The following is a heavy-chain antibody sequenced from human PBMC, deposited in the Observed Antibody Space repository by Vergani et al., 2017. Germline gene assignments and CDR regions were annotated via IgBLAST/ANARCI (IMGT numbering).Heavy chain of an antibody. D-gene: IGHD3-10*01. J-gene: IGHJ5*02. V-gene: IGHV1-3*01. CDR2: INAGNGNT. CDR3: ARDPGSGSPRFDP. Sequence: QVQLVQSGAEVKTPGASVKVSCKASGYTFTSYAMHWVRQAPEHRLQGMGWINAGNGNTNYSQKCQGRVTITRDTSASTAYMELSSLRAEDTAVDYCARDPGSGSPRFDPWGQGTLVTVSS. CDR1: GYTFTSYA.